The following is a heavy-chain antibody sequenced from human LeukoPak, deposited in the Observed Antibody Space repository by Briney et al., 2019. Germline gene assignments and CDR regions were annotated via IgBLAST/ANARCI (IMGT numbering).Heavy chain of an antibody. CDR2: INHSGST. Sequence: SETLSLTCAVYGGSFSGYYWSWIRQPPGKELEWIGVINHSGSTNYNPSLKSRVTISVDTSKNQFSLKLSSVTAADTAVYYCARGGPVQLEPPVIGPTDYWGQGTLVTVSS. D-gene: IGHD1-1*01. CDR3: ARGGPVQLEPPVIGPTDY. J-gene: IGHJ4*02. CDR1: GGSFSGYY. V-gene: IGHV4-34*01.